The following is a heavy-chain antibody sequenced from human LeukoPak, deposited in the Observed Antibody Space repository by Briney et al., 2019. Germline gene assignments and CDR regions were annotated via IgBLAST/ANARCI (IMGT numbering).Heavy chain of an antibody. D-gene: IGHD6-13*01. V-gene: IGHV3-7*01. CDR3: ARDIAPAGLFFDY. J-gene: IGHJ4*02. Sequence: GGSLRLSCAASGFTLSSYWMSWVRQAPGKGLEWVANIKYDGSEKDYVDSVEGRFTISRDNAKNSLYLQMNSLRAEDTAVYYCARDIAPAGLFFDYWGQGTLVTVSS. CDR2: IKYDGSEK. CDR1: GFTLSSYW.